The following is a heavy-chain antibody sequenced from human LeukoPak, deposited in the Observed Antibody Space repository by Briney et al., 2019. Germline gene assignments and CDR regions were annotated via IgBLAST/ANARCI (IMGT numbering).Heavy chain of an antibody. CDR3: ARGFCDILTGYYCNWFDP. CDR1: GFTFSSYC. V-gene: IGHV3-7*03. D-gene: IGHD3-9*01. J-gene: IGHJ5*02. Sequence: GGSLRLSCAASGFTFSSYCMSWVRQAPGKGLEWVANIKQDGSEKYYVDSVKGRFTISRDNAKNSLYLQMNSLRAEDTAVYYCARGFCDILTGYYCNWFDPWGQGTLVTVSS. CDR2: IKQDGSEK.